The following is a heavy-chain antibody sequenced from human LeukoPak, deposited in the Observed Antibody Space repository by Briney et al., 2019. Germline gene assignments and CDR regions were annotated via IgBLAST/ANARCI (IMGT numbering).Heavy chain of an antibody. Sequence: SETLSLTCTVSGGSISSSSYYWGWIRQPPGKGLEWIGSIYYSGTTYYKSSLKSRVTISVDTSKNQFSLKLSSVTAADTAVYYCARHLRSDAGFREYFDYWGQGALVTVSS. V-gene: IGHV4-39*01. J-gene: IGHJ4*02. CDR1: GGSISSSSYY. CDR3: ARHLRSDAGFREYFDY. D-gene: IGHD3-16*01. CDR2: IYYSGTT.